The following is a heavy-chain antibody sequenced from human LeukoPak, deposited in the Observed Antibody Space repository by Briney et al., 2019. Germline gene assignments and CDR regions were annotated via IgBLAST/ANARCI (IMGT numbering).Heavy chain of an antibody. CDR3: AREMATRPTFDY. CDR1: GGTFSSYA. D-gene: IGHD5-24*01. Sequence: SVKVSCKASGGTFSSYAISWVRRAPGQGLEWMGRIIPIFGTANYAQKFQGRVTITTDESTSTAYMELSSPRSEDTAVYYCAREMATRPTFDYWGQGTLVTVSS. J-gene: IGHJ4*02. V-gene: IGHV1-69*05. CDR2: IIPIFGTA.